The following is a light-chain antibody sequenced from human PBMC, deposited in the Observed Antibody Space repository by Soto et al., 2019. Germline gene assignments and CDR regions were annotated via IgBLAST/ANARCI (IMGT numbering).Light chain of an antibody. J-gene: IGLJ1*01. Sequence: QSALTQPASVSGSPGQSITISCTGTSSDVGAYNYVSWYQQHPGKAPKLMIYDVGNRPSGVSDRFSGSKSGNTASLTISGLQAEDEDDYYCGSYTSIRTGVFGTGTKLTVL. V-gene: IGLV2-14*01. CDR3: GSYTSIRTGV. CDR1: SSDVGAYNY. CDR2: DVG.